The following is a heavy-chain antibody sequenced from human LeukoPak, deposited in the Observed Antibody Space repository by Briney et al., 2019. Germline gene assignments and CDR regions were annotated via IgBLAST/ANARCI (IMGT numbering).Heavy chain of an antibody. CDR1: GFTFSSYA. CDR3: AKVPFNGWSIYY. Sequence: GGSLRLSCAASGFTFSSYAMSWVRQAPGKGLEWVSAISGSGGSTYYADSVKGRFTIPRDNSKNTLYLQMNSLRAEDTAVYYCAKVPFNGWSIYYWGQGTLVTVSS. J-gene: IGHJ4*02. D-gene: IGHD2-15*01. CDR2: ISGSGGST. V-gene: IGHV3-23*01.